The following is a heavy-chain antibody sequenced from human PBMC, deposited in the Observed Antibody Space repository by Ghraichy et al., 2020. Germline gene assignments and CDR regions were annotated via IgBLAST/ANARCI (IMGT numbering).Heavy chain of an antibody. CDR1: GGSFSGYY. D-gene: IGHD1-1*01. Sequence: SQTLSLTCAVYGGSFSGYYWSWIRQPPGKGLEWIGEINHSGSTNYNPSLKSRVTISVDTSKNQFSLKLSSVTAADTAVYYCARGTRPGRERDWGQGTLVTVSS. CDR3: ARGTRPGRERD. CDR2: INHSGST. J-gene: IGHJ4*02. V-gene: IGHV4-34*01.